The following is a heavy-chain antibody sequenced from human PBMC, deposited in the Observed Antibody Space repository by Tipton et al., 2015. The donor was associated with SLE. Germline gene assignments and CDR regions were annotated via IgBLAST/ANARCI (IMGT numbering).Heavy chain of an antibody. CDR1: GFTFRSYS. J-gene: IGHJ6*03. V-gene: IGHV3-21*01. Sequence: SLRLSCAASGFTFRSYSMNWVRQAPGKGLEWVSSISSSSSYIYYADSVKGRFTISRDNAKNSLYLQMNSLRVEDTAVYFCARVGDYYYDMDVWGKGTSVTVPS. CDR2: ISSSSSYI. CDR3: ARVGDYYYDMDV.